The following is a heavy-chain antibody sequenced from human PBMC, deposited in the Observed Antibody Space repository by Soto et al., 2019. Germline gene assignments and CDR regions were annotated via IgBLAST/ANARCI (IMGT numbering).Heavy chain of an antibody. CDR2: IYYSGST. J-gene: IGHJ6*03. V-gene: IGHV4-61*08. CDR1: GGSISSGGYY. D-gene: IGHD2-2*01. Sequence: SETLSLTCTVSGGSISSGGYYWSWIRQHPGKGLEWIGYIYYSGSTNYNPSLKSRVTISVDTSKNQFSLKLSSVTAADTAVYYCARGLGDIVVVPAARDYYYYMDVWGKGTTVTVSS. CDR3: ARGLGDIVVVPAARDYYYYMDV.